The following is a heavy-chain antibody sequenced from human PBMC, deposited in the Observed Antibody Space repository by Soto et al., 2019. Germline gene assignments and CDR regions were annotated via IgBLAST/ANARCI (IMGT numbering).Heavy chain of an antibody. J-gene: IGHJ3*02. Sequence: GGSLRLSCAASGFTFSSYAMSWVRQAPGKGLEWVSAISGSGGSTYYADSVKGRFTISRDNSKNTLYLQMNSLRAEDTAVYYCAKDLEDCSGGSCPHGAFDIWGQGTMVTVSS. CDR1: GFTFSSYA. V-gene: IGHV3-23*01. CDR2: ISGSGGST. D-gene: IGHD2-15*01. CDR3: AKDLEDCSGGSCPHGAFDI.